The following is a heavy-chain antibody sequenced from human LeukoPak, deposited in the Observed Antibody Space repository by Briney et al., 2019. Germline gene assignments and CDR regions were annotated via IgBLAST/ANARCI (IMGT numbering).Heavy chain of an antibody. CDR3: ARDYYDSSGYRSSTFGMDV. D-gene: IGHD3-22*01. J-gene: IGHJ6*02. CDR2: INPNSGGT. Sequence: GASVKVSCKASGYTFTGYYMHWVRQAPGQGLEWMGWINPNSGGTNYAQKFQGRVTMTRDTSISTAYMEPSRLRSDDTAVYYCARDYYDSSGYRSSTFGMDVWGQGTTVTVSS. V-gene: IGHV1-2*02. CDR1: GYTFTGYY.